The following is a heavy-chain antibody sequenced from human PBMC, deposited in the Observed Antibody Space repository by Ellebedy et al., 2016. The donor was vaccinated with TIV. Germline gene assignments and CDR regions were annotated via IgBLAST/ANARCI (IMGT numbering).Heavy chain of an antibody. D-gene: IGHD6-19*01. J-gene: IGHJ3*01. CDR1: GFTFSIYH. Sequence: GGSLRLSCVASGFTFSIYHMSWVRQAPGKGLEGLEWVATIRDNDDKTNYTDSVKGRFTISRDRSKNTLYLQMNTLRVEDTAVYFCARSRIEVAGTGAFDFWGQGTMVTVS. V-gene: IGHV3-23*01. CDR3: ARSRIEVAGTGAFDF. CDR2: IRDNDDKT.